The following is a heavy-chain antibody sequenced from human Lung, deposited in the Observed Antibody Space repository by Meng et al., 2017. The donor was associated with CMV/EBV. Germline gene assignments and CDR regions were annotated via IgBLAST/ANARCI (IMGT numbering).Heavy chain of an antibody. D-gene: IGHD2-15*01. CDR2: INPNSGRT. V-gene: IGHV1-2*04. CDR1: GYTFTGHY. J-gene: IGHJ4*02. Sequence: KASGYTFTGHYMHWVRQAPGQGLEWMGWINPNSGRTNYAEKFQDWVTMSRDTSISTAYMELSGLKSDDTAVYYCATSRCSGGSCQIDYWGQGSLVTVSS. CDR3: ATSRCSGGSCQIDY.